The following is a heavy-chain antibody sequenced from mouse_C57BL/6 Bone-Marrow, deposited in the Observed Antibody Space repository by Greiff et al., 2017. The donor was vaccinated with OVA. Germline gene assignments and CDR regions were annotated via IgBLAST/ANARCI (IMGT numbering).Heavy chain of an antibody. Sequence: QVQLQQPGAELVKPGASVKMSCKASGYTFTSYWITWVKQRPGQGLEWIGDIYPGSGSTNYNEKFKGKATLTVDISSSTAYMELHSLTSEDSAVYFCARSGGGYPWFAYWGQGTLVTVSA. CDR1: GYTFTSYW. CDR3: ARSGGGYPWFAY. D-gene: IGHD2-2*01. V-gene: IGHV1-55*01. J-gene: IGHJ3*01. CDR2: IYPGSGST.